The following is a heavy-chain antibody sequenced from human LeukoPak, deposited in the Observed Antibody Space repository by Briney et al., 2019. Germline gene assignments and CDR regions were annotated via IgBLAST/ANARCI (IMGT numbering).Heavy chain of an antibody. J-gene: IGHJ4*02. V-gene: IGHV3-23*01. D-gene: IGHD2-15*01. CDR2: ISSSGDST. CDR1: GFTFSSYA. CDR3: ARQLGYCSGGSCYFDF. Sequence: GGSLRLSCAASGFTFSSYAMSWVRQVPGEGLEWVPAISSSGDSTYSADSVKGRFTIPRDSSSNTLYLQLNSLRVEDTAVYYCARQLGYCSGGSCYFDFWRQGTLVTVAS.